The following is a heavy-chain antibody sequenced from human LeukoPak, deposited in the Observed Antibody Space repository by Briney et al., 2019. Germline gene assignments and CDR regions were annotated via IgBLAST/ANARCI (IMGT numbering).Heavy chain of an antibody. D-gene: IGHD5-18*01. J-gene: IGHJ4*02. CDR2: ISSTGGTT. V-gene: IGHV3-23*01. Sequence: GGSLRLSCAASGITFSSYGMSWVRQAPGKGLEWVSSISSTGGTTYYADSVKGRFTISRDNSKNTLYLQMNSLRAEDTAVYYCARDTADFDYWGQGTLVTVSS. CDR1: GITFSSYG. CDR3: ARDTADFDY.